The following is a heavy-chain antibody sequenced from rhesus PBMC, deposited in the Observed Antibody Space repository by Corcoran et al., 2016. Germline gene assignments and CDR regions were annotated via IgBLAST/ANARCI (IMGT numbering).Heavy chain of an antibody. CDR1: GGSVSGYW. CDR2: IRSGGST. D-gene: IGHD5-24*01. Sequence: QVQLQQWGEGLVKPSETLSLTCAVYGGSVSGYWWGWIRQPPGKGLGGMGLIRSGGSTNYNPSLKSRVTISIDTSKNQFSLKLSSVTAADTAVYYCARFPNPSIQWVHTTNNRFDVWGPGVLVTVSS. CDR3: ARFPNPSIQWVHTTNNRFDV. V-gene: IGHV4-160*01. J-gene: IGHJ5-1*01.